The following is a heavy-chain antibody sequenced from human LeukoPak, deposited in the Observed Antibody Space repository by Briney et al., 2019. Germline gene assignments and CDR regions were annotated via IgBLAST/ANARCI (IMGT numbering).Heavy chain of an antibody. CDR2: MNIDGSEK. CDR3: ARDPVEWELLLDY. CDR1: GFTFSSYW. J-gene: IGHJ4*02. Sequence: SGGSLRLSCAASGFTFSSYWMNWARQAPGKGLEWVANMNIDGSEKYYADSVKGRFSISRDNARNSVYLQMASLRVEDTAVYYCARDPVEWELLLDYWGQGTLVTVSS. V-gene: IGHV3-7*01. D-gene: IGHD1-26*01.